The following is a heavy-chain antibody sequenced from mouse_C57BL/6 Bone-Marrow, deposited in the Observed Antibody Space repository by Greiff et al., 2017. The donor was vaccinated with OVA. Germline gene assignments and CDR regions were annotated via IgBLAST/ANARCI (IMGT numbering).Heavy chain of an antibody. Sequence: EVQLVESGEGLVKPGGSLKLSCAASGFTFSSYAMSWVRQTPEKRLEWVAYISSGGDYIYYADTVKGRFTISRDNARNTLYLQMSSLKSEDRAMYYYTRQWYPYAMDYWGKRTLVTVSS. D-gene: IGHD2-1*01. V-gene: IGHV5-9-1*02. CDR2: ISSGGDYI. J-gene: IGHJ4*01. CDR3: TRQWYPYAMDY. CDR1: GFTFSSYA.